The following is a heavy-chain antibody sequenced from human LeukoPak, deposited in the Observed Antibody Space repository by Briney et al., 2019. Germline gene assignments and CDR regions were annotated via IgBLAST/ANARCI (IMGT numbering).Heavy chain of an antibody. J-gene: IGHJ6*03. V-gene: IGHV4-39*07. CDR3: ARGRDGYNITYYYYYYYMDV. D-gene: IGHD5-24*01. Sequence: PSETLSLTCTVSGGSISSSSYYWGWIRQPPGKGLEWIGSIYYSGSTYYNPSLKSRVTIPVDTSKNQFSLKLSSVTAADTAVYYCARGRDGYNITYYYYYYYMDVWGKGTTVTVSS. CDR1: GGSISSSSYY. CDR2: IYYSGST.